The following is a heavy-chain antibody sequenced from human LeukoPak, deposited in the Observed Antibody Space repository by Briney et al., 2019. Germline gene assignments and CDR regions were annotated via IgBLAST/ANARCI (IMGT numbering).Heavy chain of an antibody. V-gene: IGHV3-30-3*01. Sequence: PGGSLRLSCAASGFTFSSYAMHWVRQAPGKGLEWVAVISYDGSNKYYADSVKGRFTISRDNSKNTLYLQMNSLRAEDTAVYYCARGEYDFWSGYYTGGGMDVWGQGTTVTVSS. J-gene: IGHJ6*02. CDR3: ARGEYDFWSGYYTGGGMDV. D-gene: IGHD3-3*01. CDR2: ISYDGSNK. CDR1: GFTFSSYA.